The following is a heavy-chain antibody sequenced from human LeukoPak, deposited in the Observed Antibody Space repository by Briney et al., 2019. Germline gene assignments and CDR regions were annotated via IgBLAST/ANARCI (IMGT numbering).Heavy chain of an antibody. D-gene: IGHD6-6*01. V-gene: IGHV2-70*11. CDR1: GFSLSTSGMC. CDR2: IGWDDDK. Sequence: QTLTLTCTFSGFSLSTSGMCVSWIRQPPGKALEWLARIGWDDDKYYSTSLKTRLTISKDTSKNQVVLTMTNMDPVDTATYYCARITAARLYAFDIWGQGTMVTVSS. J-gene: IGHJ3*02. CDR3: ARITAARLYAFDI.